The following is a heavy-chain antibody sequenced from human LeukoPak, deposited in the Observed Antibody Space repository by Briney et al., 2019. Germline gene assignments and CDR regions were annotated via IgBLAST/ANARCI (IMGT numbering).Heavy chain of an antibody. D-gene: IGHD1-14*01. CDR1: GFTFSSHW. Sequence: GGSLRLSCAASGFTFSSHWMTWVRQAPGKGLEWVSAISGSGGSTYYADSVKGRFTISRDNSKNTLYLQMNSLRAEDTAVYYCAKDLAGTNDYWGQGTLVTVSS. J-gene: IGHJ4*02. CDR2: ISGSGGST. CDR3: AKDLAGTNDY. V-gene: IGHV3-23*01.